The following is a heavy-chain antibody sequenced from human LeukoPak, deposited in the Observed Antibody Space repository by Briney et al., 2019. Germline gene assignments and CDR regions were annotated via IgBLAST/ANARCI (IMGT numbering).Heavy chain of an antibody. CDR1: GFTFSTHT. J-gene: IGHJ4*02. Sequence: GRSLRLSCAPSGFTFSTHTMHWVRQAPGKGLEWVAVIESDGRNKYYAESVRGRFTISRDNSRNTLYLQLDSLRSEDTAVYYCERQSTGLDYWGQGTLVTVSS. CDR3: ERQSTGLDY. V-gene: IGHV3-30*04. D-gene: IGHD5/OR15-5a*01. CDR2: IESDGRNK.